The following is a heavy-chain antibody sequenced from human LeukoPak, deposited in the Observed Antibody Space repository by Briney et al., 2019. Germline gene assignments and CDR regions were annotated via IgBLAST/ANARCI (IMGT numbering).Heavy chain of an antibody. CDR1: GYTFTSYD. CDR2: MNPNSGNT. V-gene: IGHV1-8*01. CDR3: ARRYRGVGATNY. J-gene: IGHJ4*02. D-gene: IGHD1-26*01. Sequence: ASVKVSCKASGYTFTSYDINWVRQAPGQGLEWMGWMNPNSGNTGYAQKFQGRVTMTRNTSISTAYMELSSLRSEDTAVYYCARRYRGVGATNYWGQGTLVTVSS.